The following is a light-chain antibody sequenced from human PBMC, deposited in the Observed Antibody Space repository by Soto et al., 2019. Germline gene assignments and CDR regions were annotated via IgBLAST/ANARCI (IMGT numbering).Light chain of an antibody. CDR1: SSDVGRYNY. Sequence: QSALTQPASVSGSPGQSITISCTGTSSDVGRYNYVSWYQHLPGKAPKLIIYEVSNRPSGVSNRFSASKSGNTASLTTSGLQAEDEADYYCSSYTGIAALFGGGTKLTVL. CDR3: SSYTGIAAL. V-gene: IGLV2-14*01. CDR2: EVS. J-gene: IGLJ2*01.